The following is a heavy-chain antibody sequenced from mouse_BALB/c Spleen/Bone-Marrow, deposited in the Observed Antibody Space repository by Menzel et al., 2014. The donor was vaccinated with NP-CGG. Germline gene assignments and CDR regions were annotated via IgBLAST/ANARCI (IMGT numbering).Heavy chain of an antibody. CDR3: ARRGWFYAMDY. J-gene: IGHJ4*01. D-gene: IGHD3-3*01. CDR1: GFTFSDYY. Sequence: EVKVVESGGGLVQPGGSLKLSCATSGFTFSDYYMYWVRRTPEKRLEWVAYISNGGGSTYYPDTVKGRFTISRDNAKNTLYLQMSRLKSEDTAMYYCARRGWFYAMDYWGQGTSVTVSS. CDR2: ISNGGGST. V-gene: IGHV5-12*02.